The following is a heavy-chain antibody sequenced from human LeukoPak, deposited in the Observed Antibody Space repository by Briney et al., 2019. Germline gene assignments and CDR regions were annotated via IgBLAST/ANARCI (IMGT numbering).Heavy chain of an antibody. CDR2: IIRSGDST. J-gene: IGHJ5*02. V-gene: IGHV3-23*01. CDR3: AKGSGIHHFRWFDP. CDR1: GFTFSSYT. D-gene: IGHD6-13*01. Sequence: GGSLRLSCAASGFTFSSYTMSWVRQAPGKGLEWVSGIIRSGDSTYYADSVKGRFTISRDNSKNTLSLQMNSLRADDTALYYCAKGSGIHHFRWFDPWGQGTLVTVSS.